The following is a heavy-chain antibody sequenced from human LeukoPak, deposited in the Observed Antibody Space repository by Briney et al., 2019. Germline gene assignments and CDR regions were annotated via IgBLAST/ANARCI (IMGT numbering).Heavy chain of an antibody. CDR3: ARQWRSTSGFDP. CDR2: IYYSGST. D-gene: IGHD2-2*01. J-gene: IGHJ5*02. Sequence: PSETLSLTCTVSGGSISSYYWSWIRQPPGKGLEWIGYIYYSGSTNYNPSLKSRVTISVDTSKNQFSLKLSSVTAADTAVYYCARQWRSTSGFDPWGQGTLVTVSS. CDR1: GGSISSYY. V-gene: IGHV4-59*08.